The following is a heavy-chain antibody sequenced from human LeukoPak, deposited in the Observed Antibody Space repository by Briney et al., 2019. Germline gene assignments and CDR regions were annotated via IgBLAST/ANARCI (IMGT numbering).Heavy chain of an antibody. CDR1: GFTFSSYG. CDR3: AKDKYQLLYRVLDY. Sequence: PGGSLRLSCAASGFTFSSYGMRWVRQAPGKGLEWVAFIRYDGSNKYYADSVKGRLTISRDNSKNTLYLQMNSLRAEDTAVYYCAKDKYQLLYRVLDYWGQGTLVTVSS. D-gene: IGHD2-2*02. V-gene: IGHV3-30*02. CDR2: IRYDGSNK. J-gene: IGHJ4*02.